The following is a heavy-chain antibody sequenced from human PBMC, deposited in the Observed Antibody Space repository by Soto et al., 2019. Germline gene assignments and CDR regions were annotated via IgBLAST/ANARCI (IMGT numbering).Heavy chain of an antibody. J-gene: IGHJ6*02. CDR1: GFTFRNYD. CDR3: ARTDRDFYGLDV. V-gene: IGHV3-13*05. Sequence: EVQLVESGGGLVQPGGSLRLSCEASGFTFRNYDMHWVRQGTGKGLEWVSGISAAGDPDYADSVEGRFTISRENAQNSFFLQMNSLRVGDTAVYYCARTDRDFYGLDVCGQGNTVIVSS. CDR2: ISAAGDP.